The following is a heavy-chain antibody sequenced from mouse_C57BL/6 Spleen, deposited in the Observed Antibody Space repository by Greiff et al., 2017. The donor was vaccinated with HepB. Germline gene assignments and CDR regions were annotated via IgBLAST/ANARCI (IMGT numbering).Heavy chain of an antibody. D-gene: IGHD6-1*01. CDR2: INPNNGGT. J-gene: IGHJ3*01. Sequence: EVQLQQSGPELVKPGASVKISCKASGYTFTDYYMNWVKQSHGKSLEWIGDINPNNGGTSYNQKFKGKATLTVDKSSSTAYMELSSLTYADSAVYYGAGAGFAYWGQGTLVTVSA. CDR1: GYTFTDYY. V-gene: IGHV1-26*01. CDR3: AGAGFAY.